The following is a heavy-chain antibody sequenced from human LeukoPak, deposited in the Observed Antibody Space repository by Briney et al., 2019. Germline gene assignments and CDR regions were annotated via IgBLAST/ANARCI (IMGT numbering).Heavy chain of an antibody. CDR2: IYTSGST. D-gene: IGHD3-10*01. CDR1: GGSISSYY. CDR3: ARGRDGFGEAYFDY. Sequence: SETLSLTCTVSGGSISSYYWSWIRQPAGKGLEWIGRIYTSGSTNYNPSLKSRVTISVDRSKNQFSLKLSSVTAADTAVYYCARGRDGFGEAYFDYWGQGTLVTVSS. J-gene: IGHJ4*02. V-gene: IGHV4-4*07.